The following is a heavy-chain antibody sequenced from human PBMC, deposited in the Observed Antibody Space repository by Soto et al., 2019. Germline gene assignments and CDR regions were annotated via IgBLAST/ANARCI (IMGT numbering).Heavy chain of an antibody. Sequence: GGSLRLSCAASGFTFSSYAMHWVRQAPGKGLEWVAVISYDGSNKYYADSVKGRFTISRDNSKNTLYLQMNSLRAEDTAVYYFARDLNRFDRLLHHHYHYGMDVWGQGTTVTVSS. J-gene: IGHJ6*02. CDR2: ISYDGSNK. CDR1: GFTFSSYA. V-gene: IGHV3-30-3*01. D-gene: IGHD3-9*01. CDR3: ARDLNRFDRLLHHHYHYGMDV.